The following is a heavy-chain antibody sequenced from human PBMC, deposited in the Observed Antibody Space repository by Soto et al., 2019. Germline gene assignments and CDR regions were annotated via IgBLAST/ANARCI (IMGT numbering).Heavy chain of an antibody. CDR1: GGSISSGGYY. J-gene: IGHJ6*02. Sequence: SETLSLTCTVSGGSISSGGYYWSWIRQHPGKGLEWIGYIYYSGSTYYNPSLKSRVTISVDTFKNQFSLKLSSVTAADTAVYYCARDRTTVRNGMDVWGQGTTVTVSS. CDR2: IYYSGST. CDR3: ARDRTTVRNGMDV. D-gene: IGHD4-4*01. V-gene: IGHV4-31*03.